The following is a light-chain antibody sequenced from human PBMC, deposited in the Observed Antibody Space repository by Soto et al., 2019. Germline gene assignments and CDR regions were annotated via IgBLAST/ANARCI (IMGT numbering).Light chain of an antibody. CDR2: FAS. V-gene: IGKV1D-12*01. CDR1: QGIGDR. Sequence: QMTQCPSSVSAXVGDXVTIXXRASQGIGDRLAWYEQLPGKGAQLVVYFASALRSGVPSAFGDSRSEAEFILTISSLLAEDYAACYCLHTFYLPRTFGHGISV. J-gene: IGKJ1*01. CDR3: LHTFYLPRT.